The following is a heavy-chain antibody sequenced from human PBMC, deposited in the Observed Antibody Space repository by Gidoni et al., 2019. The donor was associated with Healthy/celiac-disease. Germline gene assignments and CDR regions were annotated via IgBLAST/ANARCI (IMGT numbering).Heavy chain of an antibody. CDR2: ISAYNGNT. Sequence: HVHLAQSGAEVKKPGASVQVSCKASGYSFTSYGTSWVRQAPGQGLELMGWISAYNGNTNYAQKLQGRVTMTTDTATSTAYMERRSLRSDDTAVYYCARDRVGGSMDDYWGQGTLVTVSS. V-gene: IGHV1-18*01. CDR3: ARDRVGGSMDDY. CDR1: GYSFTSYG. J-gene: IGHJ4*02. D-gene: IGHD3-10*01.